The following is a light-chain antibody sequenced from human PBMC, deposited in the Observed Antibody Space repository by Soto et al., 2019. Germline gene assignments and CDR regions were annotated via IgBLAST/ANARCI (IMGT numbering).Light chain of an antibody. Sequence: DIQMTQSPSSLSASVGDRVTITFRASQSISNYLNWYQQKLGKAPKLLIYAASSLQSGVPSRFSGSGSGTDFTLTISSLQPEDFATYYCQQSYSTLWTFGQGTKVDI. J-gene: IGKJ1*01. CDR1: QSISNY. V-gene: IGKV1-39*01. CDR2: AAS. CDR3: QQSYSTLWT.